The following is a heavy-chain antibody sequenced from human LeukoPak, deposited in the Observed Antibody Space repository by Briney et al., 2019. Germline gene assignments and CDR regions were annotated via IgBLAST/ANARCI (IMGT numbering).Heavy chain of an antibody. CDR1: GFTFSNYW. V-gene: IGHV3-7*04. CDR2: IKPDGSDK. D-gene: IGHD6-19*01. Sequence: GGSLRLSCAASGFTFSNYWMSWVRQAPGKGLERVANIKPDGSDKYYVDSVKGRFTVSRDNAKNSLYLQMNSLRAEDTAVYYCAKDPVAGKFDSWGQGTLVTVSS. CDR3: AKDPVAGKFDS. J-gene: IGHJ4*02.